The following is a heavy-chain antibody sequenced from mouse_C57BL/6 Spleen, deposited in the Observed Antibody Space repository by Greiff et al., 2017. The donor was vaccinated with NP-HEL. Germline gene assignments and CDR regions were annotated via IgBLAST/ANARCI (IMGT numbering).Heavy chain of an antibody. CDR3: ARHGTLYYFDD. J-gene: IGHJ2*01. CDR2: FYPGGGSI. Sequence: QVQLQQSGAELVQPGASVKLSCKAPGYTFTEYTIHWVKQRSGQGLEWIGWFYPGGGSIKYNEKFKDKATLTADKSSSTVYMELSRVSSEDSAVYFSARHGTLYYFDDWGKGTTLTVST. CDR1: GYTFTEYT. V-gene: IGHV1-62-2*01.